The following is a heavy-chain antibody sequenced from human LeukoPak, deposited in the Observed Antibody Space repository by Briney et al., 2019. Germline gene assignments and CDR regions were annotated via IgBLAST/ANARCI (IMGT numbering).Heavy chain of an antibody. V-gene: IGHV3-74*01. CDR1: GFNFRTYW. CDR2: INSDGSNT. Sequence: GGTLRLSCAASGFNFRTYWMHWVRQAPGKGLVWVSRINSDGSNTTYADSVKGRFTVSRDNAMNTLYLQMHSLRAEDTALYFCARAYGADVWGKGTMVTVSS. CDR3: ARAYGADV. J-gene: IGHJ6*04.